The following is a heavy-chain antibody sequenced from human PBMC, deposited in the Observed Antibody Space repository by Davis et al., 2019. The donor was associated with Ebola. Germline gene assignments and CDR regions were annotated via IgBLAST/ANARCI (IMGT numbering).Heavy chain of an antibody. D-gene: IGHD3-9*01. CDR1: GYTFTSYD. V-gene: IGHV1-18*04. CDR2: ISGFNTNT. Sequence: ASVKVSCKSSGYTFTSYDLVWVRQAPGLGLEWMGWISGFNTNTNFAQKFQGRVTVSKDTSKNTAYMDLRSLTSDDTAIYYCARAPNYDVLTGTSSYYFDYWGQGTLVTVSS. J-gene: IGHJ4*02. CDR3: ARAPNYDVLTGTSSYYFDY.